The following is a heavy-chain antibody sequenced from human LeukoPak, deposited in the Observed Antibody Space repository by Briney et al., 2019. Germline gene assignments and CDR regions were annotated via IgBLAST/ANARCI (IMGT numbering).Heavy chain of an antibody. CDR3: ASNWDSYHLDY. CDR2: IYYTGNT. J-gene: IGHJ4*02. D-gene: IGHD5-18*01. Sequence: PSETLSLTCSVSGDSITGYYWGWIRQPPGKGLEWIGNIYYTGNTYYNSSLKSRVTISVDTSKNQFSLKLSSVTAADTAVYYCASNWDSYHLDYRGQGTLVTVSS. CDR1: GDSITGYY. V-gene: IGHV4-39*07.